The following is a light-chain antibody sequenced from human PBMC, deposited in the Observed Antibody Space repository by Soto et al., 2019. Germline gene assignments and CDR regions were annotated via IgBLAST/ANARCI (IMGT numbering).Light chain of an antibody. CDR3: AAWDDRLSGPV. J-gene: IGLJ3*02. Sequence: QPVLTQPPSASGTPGQRVTLSCSGSSSNIGNNYVYWYQQIPGTAPKLLIYTDTHRPSGVPDRFSGSKSGTSASLAISGLRSEDEADYYCAAWDDRLSGPVFGGGPKLTVL. V-gene: IGLV1-47*02. CDR2: TDT. CDR1: SSNIGNNY.